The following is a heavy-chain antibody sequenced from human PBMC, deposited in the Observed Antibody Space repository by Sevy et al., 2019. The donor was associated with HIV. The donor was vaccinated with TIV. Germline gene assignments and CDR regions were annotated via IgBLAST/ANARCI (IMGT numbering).Heavy chain of an antibody. CDR2: IIPIFGTA. CDR3: ARDRRYYYGSGSGDFDY. J-gene: IGHJ4*02. D-gene: IGHD3-10*01. V-gene: IGHV1-69*13. CDR1: GGTFSSYA. Sequence: ASVKVSCKASGGTFSSYAISWVRQAPGQGLEWMGGIIPIFGTANYAQKFQGRVTITADESTSTAYMELSSLRSEDTAVYYCARDRRYYYGSGSGDFDYRGQGTLVTVSS.